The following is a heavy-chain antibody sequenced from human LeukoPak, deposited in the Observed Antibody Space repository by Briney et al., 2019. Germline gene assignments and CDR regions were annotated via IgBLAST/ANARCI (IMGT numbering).Heavy chain of an antibody. CDR2: IYSGGST. CDR3: ARWPGYFDY. V-gene: IGHV3-53*01. CDR1: GFTFITYS. J-gene: IGHJ4*02. Sequence: GGSLRLSCTASGFTFITYSINWVRQAPGKGLEWVSVIYSGGSTYYADSVKGRFTISRDNSKNTLYLQMNSLRAEDTAVYYCARWPGYFDYWGQGTLVTVSS.